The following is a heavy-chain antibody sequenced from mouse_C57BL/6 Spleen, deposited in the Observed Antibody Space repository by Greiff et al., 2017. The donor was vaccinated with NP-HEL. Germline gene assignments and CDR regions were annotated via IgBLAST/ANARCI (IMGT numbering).Heavy chain of an antibody. V-gene: IGHV1-58*01. CDR1: GYTFTSYG. CDR2: IYIGNGYT. CDR3: ARSGGLYDGYYRYYFDY. Sequence: VQLQESGAELVRPGSSVKMSCKTSGYTFTSYGINWVKQRPGQGLEWIGYIYIGNGYTEYNEKFKGKATLTSDTSSSTAYMQLSSLTSEDSAIYFCARSGGLYDGYYRYYFDYWGQGTTLTASS. D-gene: IGHD2-3*01. J-gene: IGHJ2*01.